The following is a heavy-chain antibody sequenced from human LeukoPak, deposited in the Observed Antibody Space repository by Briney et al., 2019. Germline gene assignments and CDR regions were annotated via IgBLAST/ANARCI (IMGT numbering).Heavy chain of an antibody. CDR1: GFTFSNAW. V-gene: IGHV3-15*01. CDR3: TTVQKYQLRLEDAFDI. Sequence: PGGSLRLSCAASGFTFSNAWMSWVRQAPGKGLEWGGRIKSKTDGGTTDYAAPVKGRFTISRDDSKNTLYMQMNSLKTEDTAVYYCTTVQKYQLRLEDAFDIWGQGTMVTVSS. J-gene: IGHJ3*02. D-gene: IGHD2-2*01. CDR2: IKSKTDGGTT.